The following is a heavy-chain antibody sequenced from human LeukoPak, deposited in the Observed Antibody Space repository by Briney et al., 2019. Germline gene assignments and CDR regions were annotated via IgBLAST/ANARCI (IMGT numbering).Heavy chain of an antibody. CDR3: AKGDTVVTPFDY. J-gene: IGHJ4*02. D-gene: IGHD4-23*01. CDR1: GFNFNTYW. CDR2: INSDGSST. V-gene: IGHV3-74*01. Sequence: GGSLRLSCAASGFNFNTYWMHWVRQAPGKGLEWVSGINSDGSSTTYADAVEGRFTISRDNAQNTLSLQLNGLRAEDTALYYCAKGDTVVTPFDYWGQGTLVTVSS.